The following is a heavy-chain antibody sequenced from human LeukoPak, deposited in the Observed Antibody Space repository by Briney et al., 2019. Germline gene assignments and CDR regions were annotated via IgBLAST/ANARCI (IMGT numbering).Heavy chain of an antibody. D-gene: IGHD6-19*01. CDR2: IIPIFGTA. Sequence: SVKVSCKASGGTFSSYAISWVRQDPGQGLEWMGRIIPIFGTANYAQKFQGRVTITTDESTSTAYMELSSLRSEDTAVYYCARGFFGAGSGWYGDWFDPWGQGTLVTVSS. J-gene: IGHJ5*02. CDR1: GGTFSSYA. V-gene: IGHV1-69*05. CDR3: ARGFFGAGSGWYGDWFDP.